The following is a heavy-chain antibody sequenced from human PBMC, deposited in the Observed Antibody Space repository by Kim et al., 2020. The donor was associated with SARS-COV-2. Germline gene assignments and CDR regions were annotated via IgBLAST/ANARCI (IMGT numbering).Heavy chain of an antibody. J-gene: IGHJ4*02. CDR1: GFTFSSYW. D-gene: IGHD3-22*01. V-gene: IGHV3-7*01. Sequence: GGSLRLSCAASGFTFSSYWMSWVRQAPGKGLEWVANIKEDGSEKYYVDSVKGRFTISRDNAKISLYLQMNSLRAEDTAVYYCARDRYYYDTGGSLGMFDYWGQGTLVTVSS. CDR2: IKEDGSEK. CDR3: ARDRYYYDTGGSLGMFDY.